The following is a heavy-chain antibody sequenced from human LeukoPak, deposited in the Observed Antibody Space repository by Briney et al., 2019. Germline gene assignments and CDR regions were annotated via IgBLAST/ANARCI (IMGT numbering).Heavy chain of an antibody. V-gene: IGHV3-15*01. J-gene: IGHJ6*02. CDR1: GFTFSNAW. CDR2: IKRKTDGGTI. CDR3: TTYDYGDYYFFYGMDV. D-gene: IGHD4-17*01. Sequence: GGSLRLSCAASGFTFSNAWMSWVRQVPGKGLEWVGRIKRKTDGGTIDYGAAVKGRFTISRDDSKNTLYPQMDSLKSEDTAVYYCTTYDYGDYYFFYGMDVWGQGTTVTVSS.